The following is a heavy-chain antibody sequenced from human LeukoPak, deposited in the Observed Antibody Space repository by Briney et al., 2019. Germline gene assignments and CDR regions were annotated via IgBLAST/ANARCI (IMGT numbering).Heavy chain of an antibody. CDR1: GGSISSSGYY. CDR2: INHSGST. CDR3: ARVQVGSSSWYTYYYYYMDV. J-gene: IGHJ6*03. Sequence: SETLSLTCSVSGGSISSSGYYWSWIRQPPGKGLEWIGEINHSGSTNYNPSLKSRVTISVDTSKNQFSLKLSSVTAADTAVYYCARVQVGSSSWYTYYYYYMDVWGKGTTVTVSS. D-gene: IGHD6-13*01. V-gene: IGHV4-34*01.